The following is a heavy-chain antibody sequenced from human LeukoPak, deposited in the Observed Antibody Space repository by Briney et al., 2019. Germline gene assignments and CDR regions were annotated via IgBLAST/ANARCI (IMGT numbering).Heavy chain of an antibody. J-gene: IGHJ6*03. D-gene: IGHD6-19*01. CDR3: ARARPEDYSSGWYRRGYNFYMDV. CDR1: GFSLSTSGMC. V-gene: IGHV2-70*11. CDR2: IDWDDDR. Sequence: SGPALVKPTQPLTLTCTFSGFSLSTSGMCVTWIRQPPGKALEWLARIDWDDDRYYSTSLKTRLTISKDTSKNQVVLTMINMDPVDTATYYCARARPEDYSSGWYRRGYNFYMDVWGKGTTVTISS.